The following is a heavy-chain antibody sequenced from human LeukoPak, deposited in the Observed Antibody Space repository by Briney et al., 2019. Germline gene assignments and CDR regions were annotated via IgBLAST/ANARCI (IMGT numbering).Heavy chain of an antibody. Sequence: PSETLSLTCTVSGGSISSGDYYWSWIRQPPGKGLEWIGYIYYSGSTYYNPSLKSRVTISVDTSKNQFSLKLSSVTAADTAVYYCARDSRVLDFWGGYDYYYGMDVWGQGTTVTVSS. CDR2: IYYSGST. J-gene: IGHJ6*02. CDR1: GGSISSGDYY. V-gene: IGHV4-30-4*01. CDR3: ARDSRVLDFWGGYDYYYGMDV. D-gene: IGHD3-3*01.